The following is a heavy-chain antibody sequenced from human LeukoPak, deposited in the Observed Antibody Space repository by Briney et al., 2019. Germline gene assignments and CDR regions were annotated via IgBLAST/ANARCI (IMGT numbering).Heavy chain of an antibody. V-gene: IGHV3-30*02. J-gene: IGHJ4*02. CDR1: GFSFSNYG. CDR3: AKDLSPMVGAKIFDY. D-gene: IGHD1-26*01. Sequence: GGSLRLSCAASGFSFSNYGTHWVRQAPGKGLEWLAFIRYDGTNKYYADSVKGRFTISRDNSKNTLYLEMNSLRVEDTAVYSCAKDLSPMVGAKIFDYWGQGTLVTVSS. CDR2: IRYDGTNK.